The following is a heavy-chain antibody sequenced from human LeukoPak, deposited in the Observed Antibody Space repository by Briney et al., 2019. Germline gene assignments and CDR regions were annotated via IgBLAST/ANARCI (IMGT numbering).Heavy chain of an antibody. V-gene: IGHV3-23*01. CDR2: ISGSGGST. Sequence: GGSLRLSCAASGFTFSSYAMSWVRQAPGKGLEWVSAISGSGGSTYYADSVKGRFTISRGNSKNTLYLQMNSLRAEDTAVYYCAKDQTYSSGWFDYWGQGTLVTVSS. CDR1: GFTFSSYA. J-gene: IGHJ5*01. D-gene: IGHD6-19*01. CDR3: AKDQTYSSGWFDY.